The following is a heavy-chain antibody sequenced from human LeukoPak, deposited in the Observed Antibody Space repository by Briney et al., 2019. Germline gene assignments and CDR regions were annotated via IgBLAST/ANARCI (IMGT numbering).Heavy chain of an antibody. Sequence: SHTLSLTCAISGDSVSSNSAAWNWIRQSPSRSLEWLGRTYYRSKWYNDYAVSVKSRITINPDTSKNQFSLQLNSVTPEDTAVYYCARAGRWVGATSYWYFDLWGRGTLVTVSS. CDR2: TYYRSKWYN. D-gene: IGHD1-26*01. V-gene: IGHV6-1*01. J-gene: IGHJ2*01. CDR3: ARAGRWVGATSYWYFDL. CDR1: GDSVSSNSAA.